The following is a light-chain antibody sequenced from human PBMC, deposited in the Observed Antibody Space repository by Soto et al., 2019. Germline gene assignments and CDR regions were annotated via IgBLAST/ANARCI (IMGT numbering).Light chain of an antibody. J-gene: IGKJ4*01. Sequence: TQSPATLSLSPGERATLSCXASQSVRSNLAWYQQTPGQAPRLLIYDASTRATGVPARFSGSGSGTEFTLTISSLQSEDFAVYYCQQCNNWPLTFGGGTKVEIK. CDR3: QQCNNWPLT. V-gene: IGKV3-15*01. CDR1: QSVRSN. CDR2: DAS.